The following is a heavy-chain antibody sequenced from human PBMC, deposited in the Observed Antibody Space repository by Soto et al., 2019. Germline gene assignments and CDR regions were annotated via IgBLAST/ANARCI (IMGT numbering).Heavy chain of an antibody. CDR3: ARDGKGAAYTFGPYYFDS. Sequence: SETLSLTCAVYGGSFSGYYWSWIRQPPGKGLEWIGEINHSGSTNHNPSLKSRVTISVDTSKNQFSLKLSSVTAADTAVYYCARDGKGAAYTFGPYYFDSWGQGALVTVSS. V-gene: IGHV4-34*01. J-gene: IGHJ4*02. D-gene: IGHD1-1*01. CDR2: INHSGST. CDR1: GGSFSGYY.